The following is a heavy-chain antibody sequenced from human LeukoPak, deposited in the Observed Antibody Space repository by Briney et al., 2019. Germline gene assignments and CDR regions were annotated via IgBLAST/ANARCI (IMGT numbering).Heavy chain of an antibody. CDR3: ARATPIADDAFDI. CDR2: ISSSSSYI. J-gene: IGHJ3*02. V-gene: IGHV3-21*01. CDR1: GFTFSNYS. Sequence: GGSLRLSCAASGFTFSNYSMNWVRQAPGKGLEWVSSISSSSSYIYYADSVKGRFTISRDNAKNSLYLQMNSLRAEDTAVYYCARATPIADDAFDIWGQGTMVTVSS. D-gene: IGHD3-16*02.